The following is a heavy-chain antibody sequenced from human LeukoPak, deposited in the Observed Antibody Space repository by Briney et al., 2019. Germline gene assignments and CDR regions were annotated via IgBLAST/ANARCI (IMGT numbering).Heavy chain of an antibody. D-gene: IGHD3-16*02. CDR2: IIPIFGTA. CDR1: GGTFSSYA. Sequence: SVKVSCKASGGTFSSYAISWVRQAPGQGLEWMGGIIPIFGTANYAQKFQGRVTITADESTSTAYMELSSLRSEDTAVYYCATGITFGGVIVTFDYWGQGTLVTVSS. CDR3: ATGITFGGVIVTFDY. J-gene: IGHJ4*02. V-gene: IGHV1-69*13.